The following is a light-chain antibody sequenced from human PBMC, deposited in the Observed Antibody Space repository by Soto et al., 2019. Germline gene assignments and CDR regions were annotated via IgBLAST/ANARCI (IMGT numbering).Light chain of an antibody. CDR2: AAS. CDR3: QQCNSYSGT. J-gene: IGKJ1*01. V-gene: IGKV1-17*01. Sequence: IPMTQSPSSLSASLGARATLXWRASQGMRNDLGWYQQKPGKAPKLLIYAASSLQRGVPSRFSGSGSGTEFTLTISSLQPDDFATYYCQQCNSYSGTFGQGTKVDIK. CDR1: QGMRND.